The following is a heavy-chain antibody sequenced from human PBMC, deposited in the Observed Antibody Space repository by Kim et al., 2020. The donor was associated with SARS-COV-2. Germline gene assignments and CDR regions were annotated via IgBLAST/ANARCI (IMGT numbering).Heavy chain of an antibody. CDR2: IFYTGTT. CDR3: AGPLKLTLRTPLDI. V-gene: IGHV4-39*01. D-gene: IGHD1-7*01. Sequence: SETLSLTCTVSGGSISGSDYYWGWIRQPPGKGLEWIGSIFYTGTTYYNPSLRSRVTISVDTSKNQFSLRLSSVTAADTAVYYCAGPLKLTLRTPLDIWGQGTMVSVSS. J-gene: IGHJ3*02. CDR1: GGSISGSDYY.